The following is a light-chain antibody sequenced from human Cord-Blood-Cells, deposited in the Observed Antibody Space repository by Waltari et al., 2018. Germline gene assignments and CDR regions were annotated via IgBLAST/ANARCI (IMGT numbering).Light chain of an antibody. CDR1: PSVLYSSNNKNY. V-gene: IGKV4-1*01. Sequence: DIVMTQYPDSLAVSLGGRATLNCKSSPSVLYSSNNKNYLAWYQQKPGQPPKLLIYWASTRESGVPDRFSGSGSGTDFTLTISSLQAEDVAVYYCQQYYSTPRTFGQGTKVEIK. CDR3: QQYYSTPRT. J-gene: IGKJ1*01. CDR2: WAS.